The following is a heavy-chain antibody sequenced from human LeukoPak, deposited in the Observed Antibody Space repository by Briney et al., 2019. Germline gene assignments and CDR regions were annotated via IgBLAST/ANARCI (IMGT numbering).Heavy chain of an antibody. CDR3: ARGDSGYDYGFDN. Sequence: SVKVSCKASGGTFGSHAISWVRQAPGQGLEWVGGIIPIFGTTNYAQKFQGRVTITTDESTSTGYMELRSLRSDDTAVYYCARGDSGYDYGFDNWGQGTLVTVSS. V-gene: IGHV1-69*05. CDR1: GGTFGSHA. D-gene: IGHD5-12*01. J-gene: IGHJ4*02. CDR2: IIPIFGTT.